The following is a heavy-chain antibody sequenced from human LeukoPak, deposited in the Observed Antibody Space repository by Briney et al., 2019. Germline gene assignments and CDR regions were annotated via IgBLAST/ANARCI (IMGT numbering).Heavy chain of an antibody. D-gene: IGHD3-22*01. J-gene: IGHJ3*02. CDR2: IYHSGST. CDR1: GYSISSGYY. Sequence: SETLSLTCTVSGYSISSGYYWGWIRQPPGKGLEWIGSIYHSGSTYYNPSLKSRVTISVDTSKNQFSLKLSSVTAADTAVYYCARAGRYYDSSGYYQDAFDIWGQGTMVTVSS. CDR3: ARAGRYYDSSGYYQDAFDI. V-gene: IGHV4-38-2*02.